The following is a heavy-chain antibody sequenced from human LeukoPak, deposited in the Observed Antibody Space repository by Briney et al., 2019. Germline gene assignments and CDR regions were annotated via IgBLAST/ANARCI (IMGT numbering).Heavy chain of an antibody. CDR2: INPNSGGT. CDR1: GYTFTGYY. V-gene: IGHV1-2*06. CDR3: AIPYGDYDTKTYYYYYGMDV. D-gene: IGHD4-17*01. J-gene: IGHJ6*02. Sequence: ASVKVSCKASGYTFTGYYMHWVRQAPGQGLEWMGRINPNSGGTNYAQKLQGRVTMTRDTSISTAYMELSRLRSDDTAVYYCAIPYGDYDTKTYYYYYGMDVWGQGTTVTVSS.